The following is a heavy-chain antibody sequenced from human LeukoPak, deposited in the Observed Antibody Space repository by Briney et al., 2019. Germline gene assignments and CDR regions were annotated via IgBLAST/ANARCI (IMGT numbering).Heavy chain of an antibody. CDR3: ASFTFGGAFYYYMDV. D-gene: IGHD3-16*01. J-gene: IGHJ6*03. CDR2: ISSSGSAI. CDR1: GFTFSSYS. Sequence: TGGSLRLSCAASGFTFSSYSMSWIRQAPGKGLEWVSYISSSGSAIYYADSVKGRFTISRDNAKNSLYLQMNSLRAEDTAVYYCASFTFGGAFYYYMDVWGKGTTVTISS. V-gene: IGHV3-48*04.